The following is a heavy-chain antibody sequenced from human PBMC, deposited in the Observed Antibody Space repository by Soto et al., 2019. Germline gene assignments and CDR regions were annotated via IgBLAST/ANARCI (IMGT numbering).Heavy chain of an antibody. D-gene: IGHD6-13*01. CDR2: ISSSSSYT. J-gene: IGHJ4*02. CDR1: GFTFSDYY. V-gene: IGHV3-11*05. Sequence: QVQLVESGGGLVKPGGSLRLSCAASGFTFSDYYMSWIRQAPGKGLEWVSYISSSSSYTNYADSVKGRFTISRDNAKNSMYLRMNSLRAEDTAVYYCARATRVGIAAAGRSPFDYWGQGTLVTVSS. CDR3: ARATRVGIAAAGRSPFDY.